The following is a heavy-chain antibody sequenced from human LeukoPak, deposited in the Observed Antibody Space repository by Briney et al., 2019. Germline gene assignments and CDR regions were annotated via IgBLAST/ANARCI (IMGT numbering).Heavy chain of an antibody. J-gene: IGHJ4*02. D-gene: IGHD5-12*01. Sequence: APVKVSCKASGYTFTAYFIRWMRQAPGQGLEWMGCINPNSGGTNYAQDFQGRVTLTRDTSISTAYMELSRLRSDDTAVYYCARSSSGYDYTDYWGQGTLVTVSS. V-gene: IGHV1-2*02. CDR2: INPNSGGT. CDR3: ARSSSGYDYTDY. CDR1: GYTFTAYF.